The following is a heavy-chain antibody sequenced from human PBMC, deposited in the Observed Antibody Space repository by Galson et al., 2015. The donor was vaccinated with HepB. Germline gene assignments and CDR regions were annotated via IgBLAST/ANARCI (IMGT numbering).Heavy chain of an antibody. CDR1: GFSLSNARMG. V-gene: IGHV2-26*01. J-gene: IGHJ5*02. D-gene: IGHD1-1*01. CDR3: ARITRYNWNGENWFDP. CDR2: IFSNDEK. Sequence: PALVKPTQTLTLTCTVSGFSLSNARMGVSWIRQPPGKALEWLAHIFSNDEKSYSTSLKSRLTISKDTSKSQVVLTMTNMDPVDTATYYCARITRYNWNGENWFDPWGQGTLVTVSS.